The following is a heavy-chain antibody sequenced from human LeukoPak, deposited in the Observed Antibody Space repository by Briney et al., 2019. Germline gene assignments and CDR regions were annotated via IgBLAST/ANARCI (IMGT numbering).Heavy chain of an antibody. D-gene: IGHD6-13*01. CDR2: IYYSGST. CDR3: ARPRIAAAGTNWFDP. J-gene: IGHJ5*02. CDR1: GGSISSYY. V-gene: IGHV4-59*12. Sequence: SETLSLTCTVSGGSISSYYWSWIRQPPGKGLEWIGYIYYSGSTNYNPSLKSRVTISVDTSKNQFSLKLSSVTAADTAVYYCARPRIAAAGTNWFDPWGQGTLVTVSS.